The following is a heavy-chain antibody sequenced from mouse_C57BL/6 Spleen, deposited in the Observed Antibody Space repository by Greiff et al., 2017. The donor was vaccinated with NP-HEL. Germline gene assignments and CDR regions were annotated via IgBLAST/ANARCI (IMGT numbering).Heavy chain of an antibody. CDR2: INPNNGGT. D-gene: IGHD2-4*01. CDR1: GYTFTDYY. CDR3: ARRKGYDDYDEDYAMDY. V-gene: IGHV1-26*01. J-gene: IGHJ4*01. Sequence: VQLQQSGPELVKPGASVKISCKASGYTFTDYYMNWVKQSHGKSLEWIGDINPNNGGTSYNQKFKGKATLTVDKSSSTAYMELRSLTSEDSAVYYCARRKGYDDYDEDYAMDYWGQGTSVTVSS.